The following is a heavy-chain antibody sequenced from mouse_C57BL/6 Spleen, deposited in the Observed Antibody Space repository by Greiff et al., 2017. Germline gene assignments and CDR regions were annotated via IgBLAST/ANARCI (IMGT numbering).Heavy chain of an antibody. V-gene: IGHV1-53*01. CDR1: GYTFTSYW. Sequence: QLQQSGTELVKPGASVKLSCKASGYTFTSYWMHWVKQRPGQGLEWIGNINPSNGGTNYNEKFKSKATLTVDKSSSTAYMQLSSLTSEDSAVYYCAREDTTVVDWYFDVWGTGTTVTVSS. CDR3: AREDTTVVDWYFDV. J-gene: IGHJ1*03. CDR2: INPSNGGT. D-gene: IGHD1-1*01.